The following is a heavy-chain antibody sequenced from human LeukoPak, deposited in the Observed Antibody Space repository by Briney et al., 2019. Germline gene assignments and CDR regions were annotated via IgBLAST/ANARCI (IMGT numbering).Heavy chain of an antibody. D-gene: IGHD1-1*01. CDR2: IYHSGST. V-gene: IGHV4-4*02. CDR1: GGSISSSNW. J-gene: IGHJ6*02. CDR3: ARSTGTDKYYYYYGMDV. Sequence: SETLSLTCAVSGGSISSSNWWSWVRQPPGQGLEWIGEIYHSGSTNYNPSLKSRVTISVDKSKNQFSLKLSSVTAADTAVYYCARSTGTDKYYYYYGMDVWGQGTTVTVSS.